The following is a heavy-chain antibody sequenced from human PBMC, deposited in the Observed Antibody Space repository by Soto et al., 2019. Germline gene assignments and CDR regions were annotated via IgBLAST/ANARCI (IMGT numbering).Heavy chain of an antibody. CDR1: GFPFTTYP. Sequence: EVQLLESGGGLVQPGGSLRLSCAASGFPFTTYPFSWFRQAPGKGLEWVSAISGGGGTTYNADSVKGWFTISRDNAKNTLYLQMNSLRAEDTAVYYCAKGPITRQQWPTDYWGQGTLVTVSS. V-gene: IGHV3-23*01. D-gene: IGHD6-19*01. J-gene: IGHJ4*02. CDR2: ISGGGGTT. CDR3: AKGPITRQQWPTDY.